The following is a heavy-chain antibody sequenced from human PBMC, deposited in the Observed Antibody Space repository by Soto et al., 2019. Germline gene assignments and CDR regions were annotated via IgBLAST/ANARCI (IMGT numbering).Heavy chain of an antibody. CDR1: GFSFSNYN. CDR3: ARVRGSGDLLRYFDY. D-gene: IGHD3-10*01. CDR2: ITDSSDTV. Sequence: PGGSLRLSCVASGFSFSNYNMNWVRQAPGKGLEWVSYITDSSDTVHYADSVRGRFTISRDNAENTLHLQMNSLRVEDTAVYYCARVRGSGDLLRYFDYWGQGALVTVS. V-gene: IGHV3-48*01. J-gene: IGHJ4*02.